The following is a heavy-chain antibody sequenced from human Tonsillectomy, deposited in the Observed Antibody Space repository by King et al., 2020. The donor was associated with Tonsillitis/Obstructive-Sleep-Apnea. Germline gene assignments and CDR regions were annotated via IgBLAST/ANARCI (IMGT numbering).Heavy chain of an antibody. Sequence: VQLVESGGGLVKPGGSLRLSCAASGFSFSITWMNWVRQAPGKGLEWVGRVKSKPDGETTDYAATVKGRFTISRDDSENTLYLQMNSLKTEDTAVYYCTADTYRSSAQAFAYWGQGTLVTVSS. D-gene: IGHD2-2*01. V-gene: IGHV3-15*01. CDR2: VKSKPDGETT. J-gene: IGHJ4*02. CDR3: TADTYRSSAQAFAY. CDR1: GFSFSITW.